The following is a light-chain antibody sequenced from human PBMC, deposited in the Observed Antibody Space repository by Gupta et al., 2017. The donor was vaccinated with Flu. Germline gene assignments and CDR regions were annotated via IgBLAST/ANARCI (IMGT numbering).Light chain of an antibody. Sequence: DIQLTQSPTSLSASVGDTVAISCRASQSVRSYLNWYQHKPGGAPKLLIYAAFSLQTGVPSRFSGSGSGTDFTLTISRLQPEDFATYYCQQRHSIPCTFGHGTRVTVK. J-gene: IGKJ3*01. V-gene: IGKV1-39*01. CDR2: AAF. CDR1: QSVRSY. CDR3: QQRHSIPCT.